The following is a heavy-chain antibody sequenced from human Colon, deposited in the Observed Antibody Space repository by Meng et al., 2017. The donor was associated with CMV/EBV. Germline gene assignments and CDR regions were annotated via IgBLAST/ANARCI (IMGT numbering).Heavy chain of an antibody. CDR2: VIPITDIT. CDR1: EGTFTSYT. CDR3: ARAARSGSHAVFYSLDL. J-gene: IGHJ6*02. D-gene: IGHD1-26*01. V-gene: IGHV1-69*02. Sequence: SVKVSCKASEGTFTSYTFSWVRQAPGQGLEWMGRVIPITDITNYAQKFQGRLTITADKSTNTAFMELSSLRSEDTAVYYCARAARSGSHAVFYSLDLWGQGTTVTVSS.